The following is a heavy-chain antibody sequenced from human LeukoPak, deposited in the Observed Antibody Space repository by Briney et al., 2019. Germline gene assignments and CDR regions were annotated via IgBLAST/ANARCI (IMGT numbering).Heavy chain of an antibody. Sequence: ASVTVSCKASGYTFTSYGISWVRQAPGQGLEWMGWISAYNGNTNYAQKLQGRVTMTTDTSTSTAYMELRSLRSDDTAVYYCARDSHILTGYYKLDYYYYGMDVWGQGTTVTVSS. J-gene: IGHJ6*02. CDR1: GYTFTSYG. CDR2: ISAYNGNT. CDR3: ARDSHILTGYYKLDYYYYGMDV. V-gene: IGHV1-18*01. D-gene: IGHD3-9*01.